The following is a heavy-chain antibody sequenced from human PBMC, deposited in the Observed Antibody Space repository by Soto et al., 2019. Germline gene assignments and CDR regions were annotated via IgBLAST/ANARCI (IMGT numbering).Heavy chain of an antibody. CDR3: ARARRGDYQYFDY. V-gene: IGHV4-31*03. J-gene: IGHJ4*02. CDR2: IYYSGST. D-gene: IGHD3-10*01. CDR1: GGSISSGGYY. Sequence: PSETLSLTCTGSGGSISSGGYYWSWIRQHPGKGLEWIGYIYYSGSTYYNPSLKSRVTISVDTSKNQFSLKLSSVTAADTAVYYCARARRGDYQYFDYWGQGTLVTVSS.